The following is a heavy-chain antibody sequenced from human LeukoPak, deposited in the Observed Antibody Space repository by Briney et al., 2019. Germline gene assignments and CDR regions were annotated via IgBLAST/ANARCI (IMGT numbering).Heavy chain of an antibody. CDR2: INTNTGNP. D-gene: IGHD6-13*01. CDR1: GYTFTSYA. V-gene: IGHV7-4-1*02. J-gene: IGHJ1*01. Sequence: ASVKVSCKASGYTFTSYAMNWVRQAPGQGLEWMGWINTNTGNPTYAQGFTGRFVFSLDTSVSTAYLQISSLKAEDTAVYYCAREGAAGLSSEYFQHWGQGTLVTVSS. CDR3: AREGAAGLSSEYFQH.